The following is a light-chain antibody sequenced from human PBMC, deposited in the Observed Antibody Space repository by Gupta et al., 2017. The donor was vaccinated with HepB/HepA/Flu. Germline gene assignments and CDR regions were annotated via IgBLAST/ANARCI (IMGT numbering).Light chain of an antibody. CDR1: QSLSGN. Sequence: DIVLTQSPATLSVSPGERATLSCRPSQSLSGNLAWYQQRPGQAPRLVIFGSSSRAPDIPARFSGRESATEFTLTISSLQAEDFAVYYCQQYNNWPYAFGQGTKLDIK. V-gene: IGKV3-15*01. CDR2: GSS. CDR3: QQYNNWPYA. J-gene: IGKJ2*01.